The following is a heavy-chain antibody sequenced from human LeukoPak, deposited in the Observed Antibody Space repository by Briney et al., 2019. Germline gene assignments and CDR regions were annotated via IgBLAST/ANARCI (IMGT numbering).Heavy chain of an antibody. J-gene: IGHJ6*03. V-gene: IGHV1-2*02. Sequence: ASVIVSCKPSGYTFTVDYMHWVRQAPGQGGGWMGWINPKRGGTNYAQKFQCRVTMTRDTSISTAYMELSRLRSDDTAVYYCPRDYRVYYDFWSGYPSPYYYYMDVWGKGTTVTVSS. CDR3: PRDYRVYYDFWSGYPSPYYYYMDV. D-gene: IGHD3-3*01. CDR1: GYTFTVDY. CDR2: INPKRGGT.